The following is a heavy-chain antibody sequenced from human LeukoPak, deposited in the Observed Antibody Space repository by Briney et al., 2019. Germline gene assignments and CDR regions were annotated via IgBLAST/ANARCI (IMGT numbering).Heavy chain of an antibody. J-gene: IGHJ6*02. Sequence: SETLFLTCTVSGGSISSYYWSWIRQPPGKGLEWIGYIYYSGSTNYNPSLKSRVTISVDTSKNQFSLKLSSVTAADTAVYYCARARLEQYYHDSSGYYYYYYYGMDVWGQGTTVTVSS. CDR1: GGSISSYY. CDR3: ARARLEQYYHDSSGYYYYYYYGMDV. D-gene: IGHD3-22*01. CDR2: IYYSGST. V-gene: IGHV4-59*01.